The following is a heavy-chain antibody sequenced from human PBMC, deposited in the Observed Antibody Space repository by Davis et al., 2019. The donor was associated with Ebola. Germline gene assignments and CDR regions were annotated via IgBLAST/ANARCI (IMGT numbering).Heavy chain of an antibody. J-gene: IGHJ4*02. D-gene: IGHD6-6*01. Sequence: SVKVSCKASGGTFSSYAISWVRQAPGQGLEWMGGIIPIFGTANYAQKFQGRVTITADESTSTAYMELSSLRSEDTAVYYCARVGFSSSSEDYWGQGTLVTVSS. V-gene: IGHV1-69*13. CDR1: GGTFSSYA. CDR2: IIPIFGTA. CDR3: ARVGFSSSSEDY.